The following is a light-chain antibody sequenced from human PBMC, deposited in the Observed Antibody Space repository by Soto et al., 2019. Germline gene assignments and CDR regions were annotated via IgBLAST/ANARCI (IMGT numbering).Light chain of an antibody. Sequence: EIVLTQSPATLSLSPGERATLSCRASQSVGYSLAWYQQKPGQAPRLLIFDASNRATGIPARFSGSGSGTDFTLTISSLEPEDFAVYYCQHRSSWPATFGQGTRLEIK. V-gene: IGKV3-11*01. CDR2: DAS. J-gene: IGKJ5*01. CDR1: QSVGYS. CDR3: QHRSSWPAT.